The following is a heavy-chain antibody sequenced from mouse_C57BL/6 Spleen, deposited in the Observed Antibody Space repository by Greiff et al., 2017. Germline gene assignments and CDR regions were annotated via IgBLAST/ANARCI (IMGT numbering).Heavy chain of an antibody. CDR2: IYPGDGDT. Sequence: VMLVESGPELVKPGASEKISCKASGYAFSSSWMNWVKQRPGKGLEWIGRIYPGDGDTNYNGKFKGKATLTADKSSSTAYMQLSSLTSEDSAVYFCARGEQARGDAMDYWGQGTSVTVSS. CDR1: GYAFSSSW. J-gene: IGHJ4*01. V-gene: IGHV1-82*01. D-gene: IGHD3-1*01. CDR3: ARGEQARGDAMDY.